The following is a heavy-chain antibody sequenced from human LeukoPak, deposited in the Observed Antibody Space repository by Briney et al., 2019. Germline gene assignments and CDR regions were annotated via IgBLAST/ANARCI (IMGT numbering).Heavy chain of an antibody. V-gene: IGHV1-46*01. CDR1: GYTFTSYY. CDR3: AEEEMNYFDY. CDR2: INPSGGST. J-gene: IGHJ4*02. D-gene: IGHD5-24*01. Sequence: ASVKVSCKASGYTFTSYYMHWVRQAPGQGLEWMGIINPSGGSTSYAQKFQGRVTMTRDTSTRTVYMELSSLRSEDTAVYYCAEEEMNYFDYWGQGTLVTVSS.